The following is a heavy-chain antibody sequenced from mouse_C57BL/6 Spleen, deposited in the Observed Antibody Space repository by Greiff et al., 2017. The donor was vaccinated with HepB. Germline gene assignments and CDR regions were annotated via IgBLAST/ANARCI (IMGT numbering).Heavy chain of an antibody. D-gene: IGHD4-1*01. CDR1: GYTFTSYW. CDR3: AILTGSAWFAY. Sequence: VQLQQPGAELVKPGASVKLSCKASGYTFTSYWMQWVKQRPGQGLEWIGEIDPSDSYTNYNQKFKGKATLTVDTSSSTAYMQLSSLTSEDSAVYYCAILTGSAWFAYWGQGTLVTVSA. J-gene: IGHJ3*01. V-gene: IGHV1-50*01. CDR2: IDPSDSYT.